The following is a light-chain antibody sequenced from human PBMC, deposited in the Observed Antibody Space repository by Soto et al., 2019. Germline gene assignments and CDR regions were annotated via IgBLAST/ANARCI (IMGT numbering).Light chain of an antibody. V-gene: IGKV3-11*01. Sequence: EIVLTQSPATLSLSPGERATLSCRASQSVGSSLAWYQQKPGQAPRLLIYDTFNRATGVPARFSGSGSGTYFTLTISSLEPEDLAVFYCQQRTTWPLTFGGGTKVEIK. J-gene: IGKJ4*01. CDR1: QSVGSS. CDR2: DTF. CDR3: QQRTTWPLT.